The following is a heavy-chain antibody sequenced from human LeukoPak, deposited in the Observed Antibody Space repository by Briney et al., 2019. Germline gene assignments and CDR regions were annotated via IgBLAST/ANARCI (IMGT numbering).Heavy chain of an antibody. CDR2: IKQDGSEK. Sequence: GGSLRLSCAASGFTFSSYWMSWVRQAPGKGLEWVANIKQDGSEKYYVDSVKGRFTISRDNAKNSLYLQMNSLRAEDTAVYYCARAGGIYDFWSAGFDYWGQGTLVTVSS. D-gene: IGHD3-3*01. CDR3: ARAGGIYDFWSAGFDY. V-gene: IGHV3-7*01. J-gene: IGHJ4*02. CDR1: GFTFSSYW.